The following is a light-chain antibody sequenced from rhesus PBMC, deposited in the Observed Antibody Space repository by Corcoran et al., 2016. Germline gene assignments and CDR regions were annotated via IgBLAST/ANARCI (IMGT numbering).Light chain of an antibody. CDR2: KAS. CDR1: ENVNIY. J-gene: IGKJ4*01. V-gene: IGKV1-74*01. Sequence: DIQMTQSPSSLSASVGDRVTITCRASENVNIYLNWYQQKPGKAPKLLIYKASTFQSGVPSRFSGSGSGTDYPFTISSLQPEDVSTYYCQHGYGTPLTFGGGTKVEIK. CDR3: QHGYGTPLT.